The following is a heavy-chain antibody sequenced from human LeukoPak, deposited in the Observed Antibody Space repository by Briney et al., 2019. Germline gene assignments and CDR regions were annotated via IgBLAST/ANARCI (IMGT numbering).Heavy chain of an antibody. J-gene: IGHJ3*02. V-gene: IGHV1-18*01. CDR1: GYTFTSYG. Sequence: ASVKVSCKASGYTFTSYGISWVRQAPGQGLERMGWISAYNGNTNYAQKLQGRVTMTTDTSMSTAYMELRSLRSDDTAVYYCARDYDSSGYYYVDAFDIWGQGTMVTVSS. D-gene: IGHD3-22*01. CDR2: ISAYNGNT. CDR3: ARDYDSSGYYYVDAFDI.